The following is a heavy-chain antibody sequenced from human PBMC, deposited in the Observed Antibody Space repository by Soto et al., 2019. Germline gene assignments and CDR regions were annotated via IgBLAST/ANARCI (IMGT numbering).Heavy chain of an antibody. CDR1: GYTFTSYG. Sequence: ASVKVSCKASGYTFTSYGISWVRQAPGQGLEWMGWINPNSGGTNYAQKFQGRVTMTRDTSISTAYMELSRLRSDDTAVYYCARGGSGDSSGYYYYYGMDVWGQGTTVTVSS. CDR3: ARGGSGDSSGYYYYYGMDV. CDR2: INPNSGGT. V-gene: IGHV1-2*02. J-gene: IGHJ6*02. D-gene: IGHD3-22*01.